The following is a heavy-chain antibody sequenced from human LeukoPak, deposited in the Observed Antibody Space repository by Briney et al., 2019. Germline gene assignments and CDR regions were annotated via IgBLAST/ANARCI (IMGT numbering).Heavy chain of an antibody. CDR3: ARDGHGGNSFDY. V-gene: IGHV1-2*02. J-gene: IGHJ4*02. CDR2: INANSGGT. Sequence: ASVKVSCKASGYPFTTYPMHWVRQAPGQGLEWMGWINANSGGTDYAQKFQDRVTMTRDTSISTAYMELSRLRSDDTAVYYCARDGHGGNSFDYWGQGTLVTVSS. D-gene: IGHD4-23*01. CDR1: GYPFTTYP.